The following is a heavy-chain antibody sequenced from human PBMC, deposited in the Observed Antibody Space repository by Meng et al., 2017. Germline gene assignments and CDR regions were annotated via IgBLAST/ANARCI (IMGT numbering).Heavy chain of an antibody. J-gene: IGHJ5*02. CDR2: IKQDGSEK. Sequence: EVQLVGAGGGLVKPGGSLRLSCAASGFTFSSYWMSWVRQAPGKGLEWVANIKQDGSEKYYVDSVKGRFTISRDNAKNSLYLQMNSLRAEDTAVYYCARDVGRSGWYGFDPWGQGTLVTVPS. CDR1: GFTFSSYW. D-gene: IGHD6-19*01. V-gene: IGHV3-7*01. CDR3: ARDVGRSGWYGFDP.